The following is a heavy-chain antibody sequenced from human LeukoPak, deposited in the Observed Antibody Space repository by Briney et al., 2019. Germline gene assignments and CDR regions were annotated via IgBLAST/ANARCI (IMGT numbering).Heavy chain of an antibody. J-gene: IGHJ5*02. CDR3: ARGNKYYYDSSGYYH. V-gene: IGHV1-69*13. CDR2: IIPIFGTA. Sequence: SVKVSCKASGGTFSSYAISWVRQAPGQGLEWMGGIIPIFGTANYAQKFQGRVTITADESTSTAYMELSSLRSEDTAVYYCARGNKYYYDSSGYYHWGQGTLVTVSS. D-gene: IGHD3-22*01. CDR1: GGTFSSYA.